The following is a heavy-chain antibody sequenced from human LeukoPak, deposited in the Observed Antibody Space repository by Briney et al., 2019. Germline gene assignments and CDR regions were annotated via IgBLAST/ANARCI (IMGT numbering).Heavy chain of an antibody. J-gene: IGHJ4*02. Sequence: PSETLSLTCTVSIDSISSYYWSWIRQPPGKGLEWVGYIFYSGSTNYNPSLKSRVTISVDTSKNQLSLKLNSVTAADTAVYYCAREGGFYRPLDYSGQGTLVTVSS. CDR1: IDSISSYY. D-gene: IGHD3-3*01. CDR3: AREGGFYRPLDY. V-gene: IGHV4-59*12. CDR2: IFYSGST.